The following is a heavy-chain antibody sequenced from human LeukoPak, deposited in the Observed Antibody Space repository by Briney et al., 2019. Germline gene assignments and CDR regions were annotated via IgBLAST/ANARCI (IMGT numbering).Heavy chain of an antibody. V-gene: IGHV3-74*01. Sequence: PGGSLRLSCAASGFTFSSHWMHWVRRAPGKGLVWVSRVNSDGSSTRYADSVQGRFTISRDNGRNTLYLQMNSLSAGDTAVYYCARGGSPPEALGDAFDIWGQGTMVTVSS. D-gene: IGHD1-26*01. CDR2: VNSDGSST. J-gene: IGHJ3*02. CDR1: GFTFSSHW. CDR3: ARGGSPPEALGDAFDI.